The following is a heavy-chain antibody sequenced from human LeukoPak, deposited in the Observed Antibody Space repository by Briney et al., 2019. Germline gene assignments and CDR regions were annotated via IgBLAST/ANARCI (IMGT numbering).Heavy chain of an antibody. J-gene: IGHJ2*01. CDR1: GFTFGSYW. CDR2: IKQDGSEK. Sequence: GGSLRLSCAASGFTFGSYWMSWVRQAPGKGLEWVANIKQDGSEKYYVDSVKGRFTISRDNAKNSLYLQMNSLRAEDTAVYYCARVEGYCSSTSCRPNYFDLWGRGTLVTVSS. D-gene: IGHD2-2*01. CDR3: ARVEGYCSSTSCRPNYFDL. V-gene: IGHV3-7*01.